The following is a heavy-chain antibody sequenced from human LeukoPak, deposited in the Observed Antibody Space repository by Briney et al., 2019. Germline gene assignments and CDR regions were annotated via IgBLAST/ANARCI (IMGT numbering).Heavy chain of an antibody. J-gene: IGHJ5*02. CDR1: GFTFSSYG. CDR2: IWYDGNNK. V-gene: IGHV3-33*01. CDR3: ARGSGAYSTWFDP. Sequence: GGSLRLSCAASGFTFSSYGMHWVRQAPGKGLEWVAVIWYDGNNKYYADSVKGRFTISRDNSKNTLYLQMNSLRAEDTAVYYCARGSGAYSTWFDPWGQGTLVTVSS. D-gene: IGHD3-16*01.